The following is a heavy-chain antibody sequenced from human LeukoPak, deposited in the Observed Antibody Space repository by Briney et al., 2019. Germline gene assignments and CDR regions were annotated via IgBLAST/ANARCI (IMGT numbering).Heavy chain of an antibody. CDR2: IYYSAST. J-gene: IGHJ4*02. CDR3: ARENRWSSYYFDY. D-gene: IGHD4-23*01. CDR1: GGSISSSGYY. Sequence: SETLSLTCTFSGGSISSSGYYWGWIRQPPGKGLEWIGSIYYSASTYYNPSLKSRVTISVDTSKNQFSLKLGSVTAADTAVYYCARENRWSSYYFDYWGQGTLVTVSS. V-gene: IGHV4-39*02.